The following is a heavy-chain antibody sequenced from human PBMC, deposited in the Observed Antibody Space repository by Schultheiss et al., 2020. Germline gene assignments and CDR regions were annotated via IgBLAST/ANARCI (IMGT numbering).Heavy chain of an antibody. CDR2: ISYDGSNK. CDR3: TAEQWFRLIW. V-gene: IGHV3-30*03. J-gene: IGHJ4*02. D-gene: IGHD3-10*01. Sequence: GESLKISCAASGFTFSSYGMHWVRQAPGKGLEWVAVISYDGSNKYYADSVKGRFTISRDNSKNTLYLQMNSLKTEDTAVYYCTAEQWFRLIWWGQGTLVTVSS. CDR1: GFTFSSYG.